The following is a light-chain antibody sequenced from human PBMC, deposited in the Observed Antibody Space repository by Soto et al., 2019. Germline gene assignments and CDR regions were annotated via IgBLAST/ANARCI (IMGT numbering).Light chain of an antibody. CDR1: QSISSY. CDR2: AAS. V-gene: IGKV1-39*01. Sequence: DIQMTQSPSSLSASVGDRVTITCRASQSISSYLNWYQQKPGKAPKLLIYAASSLQSGVPSRFSGSGSWTDFTLTISSLQPEDFATYYCQQSYSTLYTFGQGTKVDIK. CDR3: QQSYSTLYT. J-gene: IGKJ2*01.